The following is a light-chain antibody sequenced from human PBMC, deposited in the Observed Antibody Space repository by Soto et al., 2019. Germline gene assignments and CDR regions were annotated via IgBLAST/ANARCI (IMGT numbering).Light chain of an antibody. Sequence: QSALTQPASVSGSPGQSITISCTGSGRDIGAYDYVSWYQQHPGKAPKLLIYGVKNRPSGVSYRFSASKSAFTASLTISGLQAEDEANYYSSSYTTSYFYVFGPGTKVTVL. CDR2: GVK. CDR1: GRDIGAYDY. J-gene: IGLJ1*01. V-gene: IGLV2-14*01. CDR3: SSYTTSYFYV.